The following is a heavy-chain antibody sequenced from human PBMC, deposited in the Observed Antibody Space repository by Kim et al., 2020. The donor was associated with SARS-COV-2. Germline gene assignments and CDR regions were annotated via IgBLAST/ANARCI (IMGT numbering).Heavy chain of an antibody. CDR2: IYYGGTTT. Sequence: SETLSLTCIVSGASLSSSSHYWVWIRQPPGKGLEWVGSIYYGGTTTVYTSSLKSRVAISADTSKSQFSLQMMSVTAADTAVYYCARRNYDATGPPIWGQGTRVTVSS. CDR3: ARRNYDATGPPI. D-gene: IGHD3-3*01. V-gene: IGHV4-39*01. J-gene: IGHJ3*02. CDR1: GASLSSSSHY.